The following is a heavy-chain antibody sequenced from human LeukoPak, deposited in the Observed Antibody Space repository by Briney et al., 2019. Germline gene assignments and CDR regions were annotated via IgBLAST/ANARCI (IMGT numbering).Heavy chain of an antibody. CDR3: ARGRGRWLRLWYFDL. J-gene: IGHJ2*01. CDR1: GGSFSGYY. V-gene: IGHV4-34*01. Sequence: SETLSLTCAVYGGSFSGYYWSWIRQPPGKGLEWIGEINHSGSTNYNPSLKSRVTISVDASKNQFSLKLSSVTAADTAVYYCARGRGRWLRLWYFDLWGRGTLVTVSS. CDR2: INHSGST. D-gene: IGHD5-12*01.